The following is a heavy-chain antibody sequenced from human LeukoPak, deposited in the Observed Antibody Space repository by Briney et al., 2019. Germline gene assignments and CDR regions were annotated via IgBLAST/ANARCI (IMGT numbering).Heavy chain of an antibody. CDR2: INHSGST. J-gene: IGHJ4*02. CDR1: GGSFSGYY. Sequence: EASETLSLTCAVYGGSFSGYYWSWIRQPPGKGLEWIGEINHSGSTNYNPSLKSRVTISVDTSKNQFSLKLSSVTAADTAVYYCASSSDSSGYWIDPFDYWGQGTLVTVSS. D-gene: IGHD3-22*01. V-gene: IGHV4-34*01. CDR3: ASSSDSSGYWIDPFDY.